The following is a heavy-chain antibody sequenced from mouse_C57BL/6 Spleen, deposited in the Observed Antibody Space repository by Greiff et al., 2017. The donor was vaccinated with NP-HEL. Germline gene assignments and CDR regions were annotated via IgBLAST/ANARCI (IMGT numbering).Heavy chain of an antibody. CDR1: GFTFSSYA. J-gene: IGHJ2*01. CDR3: ARGEDYYGIFDY. D-gene: IGHD1-1*01. CDR2: ISDGGSYT. Sequence: EVKLMESGGGLVKPGGSLKLSCAASGFTFSSYAMSWVRQTPEKRLEWVATISDGGSYTYYPDNVKGRFTIARDNAKNNLYLQMSHLKSEDTAMYYCARGEDYYGIFDYWGQGTALTVSS. V-gene: IGHV5-4*03.